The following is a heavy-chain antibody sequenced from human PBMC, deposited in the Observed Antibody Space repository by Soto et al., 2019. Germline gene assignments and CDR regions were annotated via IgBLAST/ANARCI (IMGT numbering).Heavy chain of an antibody. CDR2: IYYSGST. D-gene: IGHD2-21*02. J-gene: IGHJ6*02. V-gene: IGHV4-30-4*01. CDR3: ARASPVVTDV. CDR1: GGSISSGDYY. Sequence: QVQLQESGPGLVKPSQTLSLTCSVSGGSISSGDYYWSWIRQPPGKGLEWIGYIYYSGSTYYNPSLKRRVTISVDTSKSQFSLRLSSVTAAETAVYYCARASPVVTDVWGQGTTVTVSS.